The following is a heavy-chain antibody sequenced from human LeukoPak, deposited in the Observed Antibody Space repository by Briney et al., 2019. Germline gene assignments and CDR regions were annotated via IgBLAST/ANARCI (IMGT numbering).Heavy chain of an antibody. Sequence: SQTLSLTCAVSGASITSGSSYWSWIRQPAGKGLEWIGRVYTSGSTNYNPSLQSRVTITVDTSKNQFSLKLSSVTAADMAVYCCARDRAGSSSWYASYDNWGQGTLVTVSS. V-gene: IGHV4-61*02. CDR3: ARDRAGSSSWYASYDN. J-gene: IGHJ4*02. CDR2: VYTSGST. CDR1: GASITSGSSY. D-gene: IGHD6-13*01.